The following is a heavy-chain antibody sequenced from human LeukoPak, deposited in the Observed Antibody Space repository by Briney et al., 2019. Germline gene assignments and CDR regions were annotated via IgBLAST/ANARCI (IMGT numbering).Heavy chain of an antibody. J-gene: IGHJ1*01. Sequence: GGSLRLSCAASGFTFSSYGMHWVRQAPGKGLEWVAVISYDGSNKYYADSVKGRFTISRDNSKNTLYLQMNSLRAEDTAVYYCARDPPYYYDSSGYFSHWGQGTLVTVSS. V-gene: IGHV3-30*03. CDR1: GFTFSSYG. CDR2: ISYDGSNK. D-gene: IGHD3-22*01. CDR3: ARDPPYYYDSSGYFSH.